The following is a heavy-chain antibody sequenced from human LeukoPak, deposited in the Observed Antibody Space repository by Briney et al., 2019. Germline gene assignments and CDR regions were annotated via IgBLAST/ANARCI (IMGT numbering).Heavy chain of an antibody. V-gene: IGHV3-15*01. J-gene: IGHJ6*02. CDR2: IKSKTDGGTT. D-gene: IGHD4-17*01. CDR1: GFTFSNAW. CDR3: TTGYGDLPPYYYGMDV. Sequence: PGGSLRLSCAASGFTFSNAWMSWVRQAPGKGLEWVGRIKSKTDGGTTDYAAPVKGRFTISRDDSKNTLYLQMNSLKTEDTAVYYCTTGYGDLPPYYYGMDVWGQGTTVTVSS.